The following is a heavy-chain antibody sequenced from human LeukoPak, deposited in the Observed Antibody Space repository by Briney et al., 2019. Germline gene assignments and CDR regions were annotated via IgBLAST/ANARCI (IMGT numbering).Heavy chain of an antibody. J-gene: IGHJ4*02. CDR1: GGSISSYY. CDR2: IYYSGST. CDR3: ARLQLRYFDWSPSDYYFGY. V-gene: IGHV4-59*08. D-gene: IGHD3-9*01. Sequence: PSETLSLTCTVSGGSISSYYWSWIRQPPGKGLEWIGYIYYSGSTNYNPSLKSRVTISVDTSKNQFSLKLSSVTAADTAVYYCARLQLRYFDWSPSDYYFGYWGQGTLVTVSS.